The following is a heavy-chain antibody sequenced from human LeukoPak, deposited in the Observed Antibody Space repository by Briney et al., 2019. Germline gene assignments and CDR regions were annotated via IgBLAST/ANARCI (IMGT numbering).Heavy chain of an antibody. CDR1: GGSISSYY. V-gene: IGHV4-59*01. D-gene: IGHD4-17*01. CDR2: IYYSGST. Sequence: SETLSLTCTVSGGSISSYYWSWIRQPPGKGLEWIGYIYYSGSTNNNPSLKSRVTISVDTSKNQFSLKLSSVTAADTAVYYCARSFYGDLFFDCWGQGTLVTVSS. J-gene: IGHJ4*02. CDR3: ARSFYGDLFFDC.